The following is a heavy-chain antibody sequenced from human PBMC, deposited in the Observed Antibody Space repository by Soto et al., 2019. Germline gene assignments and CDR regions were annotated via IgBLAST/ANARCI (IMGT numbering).Heavy chain of an antibody. J-gene: IGHJ5*02. D-gene: IGHD1-26*01. Sequence: QLQLQESGSGLVKPSQTLSLTCTVSGDSIGSVDYSWSWIRQPPGKGLEWIAYIYHSGGTYYNPSLRSRVTMSIDRSKNQFSLKLTSMTAADTAVYYCARSGTRTRNWFDPWGQGTLVTVSS. CDR3: ARSGTRTRNWFDP. CDR1: GDSIGSVDYS. V-gene: IGHV4-30-2*01. CDR2: IYHSGGT.